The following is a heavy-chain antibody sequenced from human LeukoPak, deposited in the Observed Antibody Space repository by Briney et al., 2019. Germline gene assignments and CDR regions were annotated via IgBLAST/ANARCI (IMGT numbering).Heavy chain of an antibody. J-gene: IGHJ4*02. V-gene: IGHV4-59*01. CDR1: GGSIGSNY. CDR2: ISYSGST. D-gene: IGHD6-13*01. CDR3: ARVVAAAGFPVDY. Sequence: SRSPTRIVYGGSIGSNYWSWDRPPPGKGLEWIGYISYSGSTNYNPSLKRRVTISVDTSKNQSSLKLSCVTAADTAVYYCARVVAAAGFPVDYWGQGTLITVSS.